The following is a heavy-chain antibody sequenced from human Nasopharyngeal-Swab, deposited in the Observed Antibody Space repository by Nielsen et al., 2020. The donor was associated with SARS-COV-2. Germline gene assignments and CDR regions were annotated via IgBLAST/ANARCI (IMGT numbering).Heavy chain of an antibody. CDR3: AREKYCSSTSCYAWAPYNWFDP. CDR2: IYYSGST. J-gene: IGHJ5*02. D-gene: IGHD2-2*01. V-gene: IGHV4-30-4*01. CDR1: GGSISSGDYY. Sequence: SETLSLTCTVSGGSISSGDYYWSWIRQPPGKGLEWIGYIYYSGSTYSNPSLKSRVTISVATSKNHFSLKLSSVTAADTAVYYCAREKYCSSTSCYAWAPYNWFDPWGQGTLVTVSS.